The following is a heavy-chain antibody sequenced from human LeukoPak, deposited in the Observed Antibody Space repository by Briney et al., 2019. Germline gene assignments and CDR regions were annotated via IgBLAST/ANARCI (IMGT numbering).Heavy chain of an antibody. J-gene: IGHJ4*02. CDR2: IKSKTDGGTT. Sequence: GGSLRLSCAASGFTFSNAWMSWVRQAPGKGLEWVGRIKSKTDGGTTDYAAPVKGRFTISRDDSKNTLYLQMNSLKTEDTDVYYCWYGSGLPYYFDYWGQGTLVTVSS. V-gene: IGHV3-15*01. CDR3: WYGSGLPYYFDY. D-gene: IGHD3-10*01. CDR1: GFTFSNAW.